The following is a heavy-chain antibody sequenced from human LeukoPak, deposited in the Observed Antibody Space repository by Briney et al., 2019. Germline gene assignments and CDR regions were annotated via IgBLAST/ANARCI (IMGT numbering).Heavy chain of an antibody. J-gene: IGHJ5*02. CDR2: LYRGGRT. CDR1: GFTLSSNY. D-gene: IGHD3-22*01. V-gene: IGHV3-53*01. Sequence: GGSLRLSCAASGFTLSSNYMTWVRQAPGKGLEWVSVLYRGGRTYYTDSVKGRFTISRDDSKNTLYLQRNSLRAEDTAVYYCARGHDTSGYYYPPSWFDPWGQGTLVTVSP. CDR3: ARGHDTSGYYYPPSWFDP.